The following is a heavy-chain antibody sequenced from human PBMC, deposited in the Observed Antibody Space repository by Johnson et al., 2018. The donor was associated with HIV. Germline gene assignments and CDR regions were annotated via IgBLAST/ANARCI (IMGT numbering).Heavy chain of an antibody. Sequence: VESGGGVVQPGRSLRLSSTDSDFTFSKYAMPWVRPAPGQGLTGLFTISRDNSKNTLYLHLNSLRAVDTAVYYCARVRIGRENAFDIWGQGTMVTVSS. J-gene: IGHJ3*02. CDR3: ARVRIGRENAFDI. D-gene: IGHD1-26*01. CDR1: DFTFSKYA. V-gene: IGHV3-30*01.